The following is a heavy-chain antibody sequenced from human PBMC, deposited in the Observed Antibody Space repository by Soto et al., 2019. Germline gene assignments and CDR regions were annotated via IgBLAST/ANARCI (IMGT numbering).Heavy chain of an antibody. J-gene: IGHJ6*02. Sequence: QVQLQQWGAGLLKPSETLSRTCAVYGGSFSGYYWSWLRQPPWKGPEWIGEINHSGNTKYNPSLESRVTISVDTSKNQFSLKLNSVSAADTAVYYCARTGGMDVWSQGATVTVSS. CDR2: INHSGNT. CDR3: ARTGGMDV. CDR1: GGSFSGYY. V-gene: IGHV4-34*01.